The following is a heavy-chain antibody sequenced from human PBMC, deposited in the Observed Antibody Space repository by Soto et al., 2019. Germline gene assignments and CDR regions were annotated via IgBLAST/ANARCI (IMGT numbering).Heavy chain of an antibody. CDR3: AKDVCSGSTTSCYTRLDF. Sequence: GSLRLPCSASGFTFDDYAMHWVRQAPGKGLEWVSFISCDGCGTYYADAVSVRFIVSRDSSKNSLYLQMSTLRLEDTALYYCAKDVCSGSTTSCYTRLDFWGQGAMVTVSS. D-gene: IGHD2-2*02. V-gene: IGHV3-43D*04. J-gene: IGHJ4*02. CDR2: ISCDGCGT. CDR1: GFTFDDYA.